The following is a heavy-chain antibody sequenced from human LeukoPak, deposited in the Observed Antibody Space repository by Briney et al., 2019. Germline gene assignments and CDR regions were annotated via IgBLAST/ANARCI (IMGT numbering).Heavy chain of an antibody. Sequence: PGGSLRLSCAASGFTFSSYAMHWVRQAPGKGLEWVAVIPYDGSNKYYADSVKGRFTISRDNSKNTLYLQMNSLRAEDTAVYYCAKVSPQGDGSIESDYWGQGTLVTVSS. J-gene: IGHJ4*02. D-gene: IGHD6-6*01. CDR1: GFTFSSYA. CDR2: IPYDGSNK. CDR3: AKVSPQGDGSIESDY. V-gene: IGHV3-30*04.